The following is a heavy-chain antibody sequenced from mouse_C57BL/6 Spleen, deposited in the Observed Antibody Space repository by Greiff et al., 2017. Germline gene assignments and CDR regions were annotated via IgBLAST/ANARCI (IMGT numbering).Heavy chain of an antibody. D-gene: IGHD2-3*01. CDR2: ISGGGGNT. Sequence: EVMLVESGGGLVKPGGSLKLSCAASGFTFSSYTMSWVRQTPEKRLEWVATISGGGGNTYYPDSVKGRITISRDNAKNTLYLQMSSLRSEDTALYYCARGDGSYWYFDVWGTGTTVTVSS. CDR1: GFTFSSYT. J-gene: IGHJ1*03. CDR3: ARGDGSYWYFDV. V-gene: IGHV5-9*01.